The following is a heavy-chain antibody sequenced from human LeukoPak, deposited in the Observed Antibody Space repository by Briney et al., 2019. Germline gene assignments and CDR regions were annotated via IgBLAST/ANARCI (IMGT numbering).Heavy chain of an antibody. Sequence: PSETLSLTCTVSGGSISSSSYYWGWIRQPPGKGLEWIGSIYYSGSTYYNPSLKSRVTISVDTSKNQFSLKLSSVTAAGTAVYYCASWGYYYDSSGFWFDPWGQGTLVTVSS. CDR2: IYYSGST. J-gene: IGHJ5*02. CDR3: ASWGYYYDSSGFWFDP. D-gene: IGHD3-22*01. CDR1: GGSISSSSYY. V-gene: IGHV4-39*01.